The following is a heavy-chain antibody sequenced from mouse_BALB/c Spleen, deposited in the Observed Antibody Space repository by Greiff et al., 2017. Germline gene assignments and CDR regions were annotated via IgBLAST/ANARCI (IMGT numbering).Heavy chain of an antibody. J-gene: IGHJ1*01. Sequence: VQLQQSGAELVKPGASVKLSCTASGFNIKDTYMHWVKQRPEQGLEWIGRIDPANGNTKYDPKFQGKATIPADTSSNTAYLQLSSLTSEDTAVYYCAIYYYGSNWYFDVWGAGTTVTVAS. V-gene: IGHV14-3*02. CDR2: IDPANGNT. CDR3: AIYYYGSNWYFDV. D-gene: IGHD1-1*01. CDR1: GFNIKDTY.